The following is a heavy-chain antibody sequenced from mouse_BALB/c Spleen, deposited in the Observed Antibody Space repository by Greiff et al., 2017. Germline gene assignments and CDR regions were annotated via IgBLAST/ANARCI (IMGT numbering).Heavy chain of an antibody. CDR1: GFTFSSFG. V-gene: IGHV5-17*02. J-gene: IGHJ2*01. Sequence: EVMLVESGGGLVQPGGSRKLSCAASGFTFSSFGMHWVRQAPEKGLEWVAYISSGSSTIYYADTVKGRFTISRDNPKNTLFLQMTSLRSEDTAMYYCARGGLRREFDYWGQGTTLTVSS. D-gene: IGHD1-1*01. CDR2: ISSGSSTI. CDR3: ARGGLRREFDY.